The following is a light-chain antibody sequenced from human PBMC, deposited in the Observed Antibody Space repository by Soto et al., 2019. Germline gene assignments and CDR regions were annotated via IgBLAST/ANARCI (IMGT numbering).Light chain of an antibody. CDR2: HAS. CDR1: QSISNW. V-gene: IGKV1-5*01. J-gene: IGKJ5*01. CDR3: HQYGSSPGT. Sequence: DIQMTQSPSTLPASVGDRVTITCRASQSISNWLAWYQQKPGTAPKVLIYHASNLQSGVPSRFSGSGSGTDFXLTISRLEPEDFVVYYCHQYGSSPGTFGQGTRLEIK.